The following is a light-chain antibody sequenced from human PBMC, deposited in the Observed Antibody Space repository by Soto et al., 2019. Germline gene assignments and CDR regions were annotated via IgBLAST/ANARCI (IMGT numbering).Light chain of an antibody. V-gene: IGLV2-11*01. J-gene: IGLJ1*01. Sequence: QSVLTQPRSVSGSPGQSVTISCTGTSSDVGGYTYVSWYQQHPGKAPKLLIFDVSKRPSGVPDRFSGSKSVNTASLTISGLQAEDEADYYCCSFAGTYTDVFGTGTKLTVL. CDR1: SSDVGGYTY. CDR2: DVS. CDR3: CSFAGTYTDV.